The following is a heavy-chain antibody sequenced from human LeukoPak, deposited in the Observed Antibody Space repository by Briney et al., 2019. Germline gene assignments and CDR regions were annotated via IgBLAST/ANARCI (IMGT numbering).Heavy chain of an antibody. Sequence: GGSLRLSCAASGFTFSSYAMSWVRQAPGKGLEWISAISGGGGSTYYAASVKGRFTISRDNSKNTLYLQMNSLRAEDTAVYYCAKSRSWYDAFDIWGQGTMVTVSS. CDR3: AKSRSWYDAFDI. V-gene: IGHV3-23*01. CDR2: ISGGGGST. J-gene: IGHJ3*02. CDR1: GFTFSSYA. D-gene: IGHD6-13*01.